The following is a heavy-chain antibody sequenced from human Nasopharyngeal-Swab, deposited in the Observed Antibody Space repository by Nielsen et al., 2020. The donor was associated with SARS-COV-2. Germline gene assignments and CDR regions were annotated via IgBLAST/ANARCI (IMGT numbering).Heavy chain of an antibody. CDR2: INTNTGNP. CDR1: GYTFTSYA. J-gene: IGHJ3*02. Sequence: ASVKVSCKASGYTFTSYAMNWVRQAPGQGLEWMGWINTNTGNPTYAQGFTGRFVFSLDTSVSTAYLQISSLKAEDTAVYYCARDQGQLVVDAFDIWGQGTMVTVSS. V-gene: IGHV7-4-1*02. D-gene: IGHD6-6*01. CDR3: ARDQGQLVVDAFDI.